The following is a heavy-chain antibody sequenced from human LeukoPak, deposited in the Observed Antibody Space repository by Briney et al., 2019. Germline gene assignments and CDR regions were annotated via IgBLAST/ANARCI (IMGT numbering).Heavy chain of an antibody. V-gene: IGHV3-11*01. CDR3: AKVGYCSSTKCYYNFDY. CDR1: GFTFSDYY. CDR2: ISSSGSTI. J-gene: IGHJ4*02. D-gene: IGHD2-2*01. Sequence: GGSLRLSCAASGFTFSDYYMSWIRRAPGKGLEWVSYISSSGSTIYYADSVKGRFTISRDNAKNSLYLQMNSLRAEDTAVYYCAKVGYCSSTKCYYNFDYWGQGTLVTVSS.